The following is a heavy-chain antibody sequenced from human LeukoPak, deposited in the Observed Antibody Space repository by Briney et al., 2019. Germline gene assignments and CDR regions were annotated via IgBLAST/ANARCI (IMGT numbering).Heavy chain of an antibody. J-gene: IGHJ4*02. CDR1: GGTFSSYA. V-gene: IGHV1-69*05. D-gene: IGHD6-19*01. CDR3: ARDATVEAVAGGFDC. Sequence: SVKVSCKASGGTFSSYAISWVRQAPGQGLEWMGRIIPIFGTVNYAQKFQGRVTITTDESTSTAYMELSSLRSEDTAVYYCARDATVEAVAGGFDCWGQGTLVTVSS. CDR2: IIPIFGTV.